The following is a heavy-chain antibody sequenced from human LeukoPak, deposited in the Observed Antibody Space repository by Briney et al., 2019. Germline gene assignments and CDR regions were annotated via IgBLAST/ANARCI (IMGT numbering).Heavy chain of an antibody. V-gene: IGHV3-48*03. Sequence: QTGGSLRLSCAASGFTFSGYEMNWVRQAPGKGLEWVSYISSSGNSIYYADSVKGRFTISRDNSKNTLYLQMNSLRAEDTAVYYCAKRADYWGQGTLVTVSS. J-gene: IGHJ4*02. CDR2: ISSSGNSI. CDR3: AKRADY. CDR1: GFTFSGYE.